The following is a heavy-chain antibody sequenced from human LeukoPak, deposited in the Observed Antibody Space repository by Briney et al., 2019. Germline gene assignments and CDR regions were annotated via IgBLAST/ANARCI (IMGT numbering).Heavy chain of an antibody. CDR1: GFA. CDR3: EKTTAGHSSGRDPGWPVDY. V-gene: IGHV3-23*01. D-gene: IGHD6-19*01. Sequence: GGSLRLSCAASGFAMTWVRRAPGKGLEWVSHISGSGGNTYHADSVKGRFTISRDNSKNTAYLQMNSLRAEDTAVYYCEKTTAGHSSGRDPGWPVDYWGQGTLVTVSS. J-gene: IGHJ4*02. CDR2: ISGSGGNT.